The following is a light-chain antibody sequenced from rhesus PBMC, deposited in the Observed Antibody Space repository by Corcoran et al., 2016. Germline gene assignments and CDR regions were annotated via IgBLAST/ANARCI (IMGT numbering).Light chain of an antibody. CDR2: EVS. J-gene: IGKJ4*01. V-gene: IGKV2-104*02. CDR1: QSLLDSEDGNTY. CDR3: MQALEFPLT. Sequence: DIVMTQTPLSLPVTPGEPASISCRSSQSLLDSEDGNTYLDWYLQKPGQSPQLLIYEVSNRASGVPDRLSGSGSDTDFNMKISRVEAEDVGVYYCMQALEFPLTFGGGTKVEIK.